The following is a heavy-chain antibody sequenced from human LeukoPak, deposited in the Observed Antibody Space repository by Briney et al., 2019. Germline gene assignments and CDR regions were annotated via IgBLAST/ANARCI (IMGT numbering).Heavy chain of an antibody. V-gene: IGHV4-39*01. D-gene: IGHD3-10*01. J-gene: IGHJ3*02. CDR1: GGSISSSSYY. Sequence: SETLSLTCTVSGGSISSSSYYWGWIRQPPGKGLEWIGSIYYSGSTYYNPSLKSRVTISVDTSKNQFSLKLSSVTAADTAVYYCARLPSRYPYDYGSGSHYFDIWGQGTMVTVSS. CDR2: IYYSGST. CDR3: ARLPSRYPYDYGSGSHYFDI.